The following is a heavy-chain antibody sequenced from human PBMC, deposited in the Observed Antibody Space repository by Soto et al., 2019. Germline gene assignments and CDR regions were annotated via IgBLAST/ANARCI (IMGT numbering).Heavy chain of an antibody. Sequence: SETLSLTCTVSGGYISGYYWNWIRQPPGKGLEWIGYIYYSGSTNYNPSLKSRVTISLDTPKKQFSLKLSSVTAADTAVYYCVRGRYYYDSTGYQVFDYWGQGTLVTVSS. D-gene: IGHD3-22*01. CDR1: GGYISGYY. J-gene: IGHJ4*02. CDR3: VRGRYYYDSTGYQVFDY. CDR2: IYYSGST. V-gene: IGHV4-59*12.